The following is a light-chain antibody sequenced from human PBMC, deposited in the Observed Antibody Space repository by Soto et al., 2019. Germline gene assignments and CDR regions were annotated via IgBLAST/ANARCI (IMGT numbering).Light chain of an antibody. Sequence: QSALTQPASVSGSPGQSITISCTGTSSDIGGYDYVSWYQQHPGKAPQLMIYDVSNRPSGVSNRFSGSKSGNTASLTISGLQAEDEADYSCTSYTTSSTLVLGGGTKLTVL. CDR1: SSDIGGYDY. CDR3: TSYTTSSTLV. J-gene: IGLJ2*01. V-gene: IGLV2-14*01. CDR2: DVS.